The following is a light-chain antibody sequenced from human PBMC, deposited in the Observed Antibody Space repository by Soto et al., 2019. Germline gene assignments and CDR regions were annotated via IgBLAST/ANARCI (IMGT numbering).Light chain of an antibody. CDR3: SSSASSRDLF. CDR2: EVS. J-gene: IGLJ2*01. V-gene: IGLV2-14*01. Sequence: QSALTQPASVSGSPGQSITISCTGTSSDVGGYNYVSWYQQYPGKAPKLMIYEVSNRPSGVSNRFSGSKSGNTASLTISGLQAEDAADYYCSSSASSRDLFFGGGTKLTVL. CDR1: SSDVGGYNY.